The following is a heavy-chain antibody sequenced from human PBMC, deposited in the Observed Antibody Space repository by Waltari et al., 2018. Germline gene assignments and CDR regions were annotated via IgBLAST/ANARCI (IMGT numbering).Heavy chain of an antibody. CDR2: INPNSGGT. V-gene: IGHV1-2*02. CDR1: GSTFTGYY. D-gene: IGHD2-2*01. CDR3: ARVLGGSYQLRMGFDY. Sequence: QVQLVQSGAEVKKPGASVKVSCKASGSTFTGYYMHWVRQAPGQGLEWMGGINPNSGGTNYAQKFQGRVTMTRDTSISTAYMELSRLRSDDTAVYYCARVLGGSYQLRMGFDYWGQGTLVTVSS. J-gene: IGHJ4*02.